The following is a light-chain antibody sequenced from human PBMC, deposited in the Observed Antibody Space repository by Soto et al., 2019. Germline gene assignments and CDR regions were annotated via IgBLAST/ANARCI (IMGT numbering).Light chain of an antibody. CDR1: SSDIGAYNY. Sequence: QSALTQPPSASGSPGQSVTISCTGTSSDIGAYNYVSWYRQYPDKAPKLLVYQVTRRPSGVPDRFSGSKSGNTAALTVYGLQAEDEAVYYCSSSAGSLVVFGGGTQGTV. V-gene: IGLV2-8*01. CDR3: SSSAGSLVV. J-gene: IGLJ2*01. CDR2: QVT.